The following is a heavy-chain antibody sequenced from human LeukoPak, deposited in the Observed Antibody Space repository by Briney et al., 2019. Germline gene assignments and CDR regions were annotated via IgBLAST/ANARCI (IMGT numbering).Heavy chain of an antibody. D-gene: IGHD2-2*01. CDR2: IKQDGSEK. CDR1: GFTFSSYW. CDR3: AREGIYCSSTSCHPDYYYYYGMDV. Sequence: PGGSLRLSCAASGFTFSSYWMSWVRQAPGKGLEWVANIKQDGSEKYYVDSVKGRFTISRDNAKNSLYLQMNSLRAEDTAVYYCAREGIYCSSTSCHPDYYYYYGMDVWGKGTTVTVSS. V-gene: IGHV3-7*03. J-gene: IGHJ6*04.